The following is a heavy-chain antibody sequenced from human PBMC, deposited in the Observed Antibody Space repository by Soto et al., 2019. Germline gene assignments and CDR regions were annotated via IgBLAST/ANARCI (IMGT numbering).Heavy chain of an antibody. Sequence: PSETLSLTCAVSGGSISSGGYYWSWIRQHPGKGLEWIGYIYYSGSTYYNPSLKSRVTISVDTSRNQFSLIVSSVTAADTAVYYFAREGLAPYYYYVMDVWGQGTPVTVSS. CDR2: IYYSGST. CDR1: GGSISSGGYY. V-gene: IGHV4-31*11. J-gene: IGHJ6*02. CDR3: AREGLAPYYYYVMDV.